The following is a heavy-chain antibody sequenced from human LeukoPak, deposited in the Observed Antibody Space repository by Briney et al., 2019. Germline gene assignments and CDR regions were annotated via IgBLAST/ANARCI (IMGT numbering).Heavy chain of an antibody. J-gene: IGHJ4*02. CDR1: GGTFSSYA. D-gene: IGHD2-15*01. CDR3: ARVGVAAKRSYYFDY. Sequence: GSSVNVSCKASGGTFSSYAISWVRQAPGQGLEWMGGIIPIFGTANYAQKFQGRVTITADESTSTAYMELSSLRSEDTAVYYCARVGVAAKRSYYFDYWGQGTLVTVSS. V-gene: IGHV1-69*01. CDR2: IIPIFGTA.